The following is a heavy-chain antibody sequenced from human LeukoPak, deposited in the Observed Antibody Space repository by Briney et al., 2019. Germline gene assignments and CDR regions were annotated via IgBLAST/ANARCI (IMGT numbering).Heavy chain of an antibody. CDR2: IWYDGTNK. CDR3: AKDRGGYSTTADS. D-gene: IGHD1-26*01. CDR1: GFTFSDYG. Sequence: GGSLRLSCAASGFTFSDYGIHWVRQAPGKGLEWVAVIWYDGTNKYYADSVKGRFTISRDNSKNTLYLQMNSLRAEDTAVYYGAKDRGGYSTTADSWGQGTLATVSS. V-gene: IGHV3-33*06. J-gene: IGHJ5*01.